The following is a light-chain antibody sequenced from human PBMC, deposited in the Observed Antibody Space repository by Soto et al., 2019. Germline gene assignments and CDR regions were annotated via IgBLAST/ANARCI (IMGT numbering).Light chain of an antibody. V-gene: IGLV2-8*01. CDR3: SSYEGSNTVV. CDR1: SSDIGGYNY. Sequence: QSVLTQPPSASGSPGQSVTISCTGTSSDIGGYNYVSWYQQHPGKAPKLIIYEVSKRPSGVPDRFSGSKSGHPASLTVSGLQAEDEADYHCSSYEGSNTVVFGGGTKVTVL. CDR2: EVS. J-gene: IGLJ2*01.